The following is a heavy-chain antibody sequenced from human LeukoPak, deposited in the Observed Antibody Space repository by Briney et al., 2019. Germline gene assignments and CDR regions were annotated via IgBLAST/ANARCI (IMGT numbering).Heavy chain of an antibody. CDR2: IYYSGST. D-gene: IGHD3-3*01. V-gene: IGHV4-39*01. J-gene: IGHJ4*02. Sequence: SETLSLTCTVSGGSISSSSYYWGWIRQPPGKGLEWIGGIYYSGSTYYNPSLKSRVTISVDTSKNQFSLKLSSVTAADTAVYYCARLIPYYALASDDFDYWGQGTLVTVSS. CDR3: ARLIPYYALASDDFDY. CDR1: GGSISSSSYY.